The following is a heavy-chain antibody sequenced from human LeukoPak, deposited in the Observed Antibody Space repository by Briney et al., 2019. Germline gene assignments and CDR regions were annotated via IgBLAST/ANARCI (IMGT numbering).Heavy chain of an antibody. CDR3: ARDVRGIAASDPLD. D-gene: IGHD6-13*01. CDR2: IYYNGGT. J-gene: IGHJ4*02. Sequence: PSETLSLTCTVSGYSISGSSYYWGWIRQPPGKGLEWIGSIYYNGGTYYNPSLKSRVTISVDTSKNQFSLKLSSVTAADTAVYYCARDVRGIAASDPLDWGQGTLVTVSS. V-gene: IGHV4-39*07. CDR1: GYSISGSSYY.